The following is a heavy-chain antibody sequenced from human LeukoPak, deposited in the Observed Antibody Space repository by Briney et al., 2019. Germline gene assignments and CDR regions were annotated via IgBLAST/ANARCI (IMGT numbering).Heavy chain of an antibody. V-gene: IGHV3-21*01. CDR2: ISSSSRYI. CDR1: GFTFSSYS. J-gene: IGHJ4*02. CDR3: ARGGSSGYYAFDY. Sequence: GGSLRLSCAASGFTFSSYSMNWVRQAPGKGLEWVSSISSSSRYIYYADSVKGRFTISRDTAKNSLYLQIDRLRAVGTAVYYCARGGSSGYYAFDYWGQGTLVTVSS. D-gene: IGHD3-22*01.